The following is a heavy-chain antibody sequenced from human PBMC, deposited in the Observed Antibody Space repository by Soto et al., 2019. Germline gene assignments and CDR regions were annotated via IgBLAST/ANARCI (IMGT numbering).Heavy chain of an antibody. D-gene: IGHD3-10*01. CDR2: IDQTGRT. CDR1: GESFSDYF. V-gene: IGHV4-34*01. CDR3: ARGVGSGRDYGLDV. Sequence: QVQLQQWGAGLLKPSETLSLTCAVSGESFSDYFWSWIRQPPGKGLEWIGEIDQTGRTNYNPSLKGRVIMSVDTSELQFSLSLSSVNAADTAMYYCARGVGSGRDYGLDVWGQGTTVTVS. J-gene: IGHJ6*02.